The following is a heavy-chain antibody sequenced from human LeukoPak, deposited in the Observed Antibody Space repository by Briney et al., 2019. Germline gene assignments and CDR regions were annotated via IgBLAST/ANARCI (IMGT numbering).Heavy chain of an antibody. CDR1: GGAFSRYA. CDR3: ARTNTNYYDSSGQFDY. Sequence: SVKVSCKASGGAFSRYAISRVRQAPGQGLEWMGGIIPIFGTANYAQKFQGRVTITADESTSTAYMELSTLRSQYMAVYYCARTNTNYYDSSGQFDYWGQGTLVTVSS. J-gene: IGHJ4*02. V-gene: IGHV1-69*13. CDR2: IIPIFGTA. D-gene: IGHD3-22*01.